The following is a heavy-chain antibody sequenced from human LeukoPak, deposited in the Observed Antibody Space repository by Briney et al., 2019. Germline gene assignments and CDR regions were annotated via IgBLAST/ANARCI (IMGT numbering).Heavy chain of an antibody. D-gene: IGHD4-17*01. Sequence: GGSLRLSCAASGFTFSSYDMHWVRQATGKGLEWVSAIGTAGDTYYPGSVKGRFTISRENAKNSLYLQMNSLRAGDTAVYYCARGATVTLADSYGMDVWGQGTTVIVS. CDR3: ARGATVTLADSYGMDV. CDR1: GFTFSSYD. CDR2: IGTAGDT. V-gene: IGHV3-13*01. J-gene: IGHJ6*02.